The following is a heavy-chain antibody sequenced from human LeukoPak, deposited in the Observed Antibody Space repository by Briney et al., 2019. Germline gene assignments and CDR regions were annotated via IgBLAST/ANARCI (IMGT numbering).Heavy chain of an antibody. J-gene: IGHJ6*03. CDR3: ARIPYYYYYMDV. CDR1: GGSISSGSYY. CDR2: IYTSGST. Sequence: SQTLSLTCTVSGGSISSGSYYWSWIRQPAGKGLEWIGRIYTSGSTNYNPSLKSRVTMSVDTSKNRFSLKLSSVTAADTAVYYCARIPYYYYYMDVWGKGTTITVSS. V-gene: IGHV4-61*02.